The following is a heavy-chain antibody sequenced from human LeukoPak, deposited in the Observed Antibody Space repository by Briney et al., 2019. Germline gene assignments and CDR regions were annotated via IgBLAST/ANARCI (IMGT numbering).Heavy chain of an antibody. CDR3: TRPSDRIVGATTPFDY. D-gene: IGHD1-26*01. Sequence: GGSLRLSCAASGFTFSGSAMHWVRQASGKGLEWVGRIRSKANSYATAYAASVKGRFTISRDDSKNTAYLQMNSLKTEDTAVYYCTRPSDRIVGATTPFDYWGQGTLVTVPS. V-gene: IGHV3-73*01. CDR2: IRSKANSYAT. J-gene: IGHJ4*02. CDR1: GFTFSGSA.